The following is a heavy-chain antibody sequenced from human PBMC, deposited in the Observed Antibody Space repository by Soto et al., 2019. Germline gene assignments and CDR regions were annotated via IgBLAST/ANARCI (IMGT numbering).Heavy chain of an antibody. V-gene: IGHV3-23*01. CDR2: ISGSGGTT. Sequence: EVQLLESWGGLVRPGGSLRLSCAASGFTFSSYAMSWFRQAPGKGLEWVSAISGSGGTTYYADSVKGLFTSSRDNSKNTIYLQMNSLRAEDTAVYYCAKYRAAGLYFYGMDVWGQGTTVTVSS. D-gene: IGHD6-13*01. CDR3: AKYRAAGLYFYGMDV. CDR1: GFTFSSYA. J-gene: IGHJ6*02.